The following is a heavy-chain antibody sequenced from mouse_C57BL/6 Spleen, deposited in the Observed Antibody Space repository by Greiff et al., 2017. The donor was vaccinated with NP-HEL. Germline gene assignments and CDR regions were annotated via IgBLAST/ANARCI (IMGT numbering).Heavy chain of an antibody. Sequence: EVQLQQSGPELVKPGASVKISCKASGYTFTDYYMNWVKQSHGKSLEWIGDINPNNGGTSYNQKFKGKATLTVDKSSSTAYMELRSLTSEDSAVYYCARDYGSPLDYWGQGTTLTVSS. J-gene: IGHJ2*01. V-gene: IGHV1-26*01. D-gene: IGHD1-1*01. CDR3: ARDYGSPLDY. CDR2: INPNNGGT. CDR1: GYTFTDYY.